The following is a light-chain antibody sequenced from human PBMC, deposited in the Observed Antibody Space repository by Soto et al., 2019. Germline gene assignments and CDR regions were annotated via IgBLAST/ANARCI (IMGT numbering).Light chain of an antibody. V-gene: IGKV3-11*01. CDR3: QQRSNLPLFT. J-gene: IGKJ3*01. CDR1: QSVSSY. Sequence: EIVLTQSPATLSLSPGERATLSCRASQSVSSYLAWYQQKPGQAPRLLIYDASNRATGIPDRFSGSGSGTDFTLTISSLEPEDFAVYYCQQRSNLPLFTFGPGTKVDIK. CDR2: DAS.